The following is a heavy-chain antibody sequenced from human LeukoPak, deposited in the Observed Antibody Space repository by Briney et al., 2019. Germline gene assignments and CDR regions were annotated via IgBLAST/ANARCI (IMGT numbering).Heavy chain of an antibody. CDR2: ISWNSGSV. V-gene: IGHV3-9*01. CDR3: ARGGLGNFD. Sequence: GGSLRLSCAASGFNFDDYAMDWVRHAPGKGLEWVSGISWNSGSVDYADSVKGRFTISRDNAKNSLYLQMNSLRAEDTAVYYCARGGLGNFDWGQGTLVTVSS. D-gene: IGHD4-23*01. J-gene: IGHJ4*02. CDR1: GFNFDDYA.